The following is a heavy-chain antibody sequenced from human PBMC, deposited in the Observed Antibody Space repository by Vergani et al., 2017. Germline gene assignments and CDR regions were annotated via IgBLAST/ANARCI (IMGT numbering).Heavy chain of an antibody. V-gene: IGHV3-11*04. J-gene: IGHJ6*03. CDR1: GFTFSDYY. Sequence: QVQLVESGGGLVKPGGSLRLSCAASGFTFSDYYMSWIRQAPGKGLEWVSYISSSGSTIYYADSVKGRFTISRDNAKNSLYLQMNSLRAEDTAVYYCARAYYDYVWGSYNYYYYMDVWGKGTTVTVSS. CDR2: ISSSGSTI. D-gene: IGHD3-16*01. CDR3: ARAYYDYVWGSYNYYYYMDV.